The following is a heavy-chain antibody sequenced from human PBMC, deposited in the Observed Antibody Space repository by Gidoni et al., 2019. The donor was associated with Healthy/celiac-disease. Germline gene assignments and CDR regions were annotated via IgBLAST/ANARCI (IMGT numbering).Heavy chain of an antibody. CDR2: IYPGDSAT. CDR1: GDSFTSYW. J-gene: IGHJ6*02. V-gene: IGHV5-51*01. CDR3: ARHRGYSSGSYKGYGMDV. Sequence: EVQLVQSGAEVKKPGESLKISCKGSGDSFTSYWSGWVRQMPGNGREWRGIIYPGDSATRSRPSFQGQFTISADQSISTAYLQWSSLKASDTAMYYCARHRGYSSGSYKGYGMDVWGQGTTVTVSS. D-gene: IGHD3-10*01.